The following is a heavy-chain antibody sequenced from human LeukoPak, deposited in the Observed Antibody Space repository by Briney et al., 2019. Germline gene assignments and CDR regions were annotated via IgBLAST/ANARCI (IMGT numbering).Heavy chain of an antibody. CDR3: ARVESTRAIDY. J-gene: IGHJ4*02. D-gene: IGHD2-2*01. CDR2: IYHGGST. V-gene: IGHV4-59*01. CDR1: GGSISGYY. Sequence: SETLSLTCAVSGGSISGYYWSWIRQPPGKGLEWIGYIYHGGSTNYSPSLKSRVTISLDTSKNQFSLKLRSVTAADTAVYYCARVESTRAIDYWGQGTLVTVSS.